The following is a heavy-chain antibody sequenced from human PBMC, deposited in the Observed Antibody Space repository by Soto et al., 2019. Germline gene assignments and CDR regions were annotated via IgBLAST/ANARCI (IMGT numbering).Heavy chain of an antibody. D-gene: IGHD2-15*01. CDR1: GFTFSSYA. V-gene: IGHV3-30-3*01. Sequence: PGGSLRLSCAASGFTFSSYAMHWVRQAPGKGLEWVAVISYDGSNKYYADSVKGRFTISRDNSKNTLYLQMNSLRAEDTAVYYCARVSTEYCSGGSCLRRGWFDPWGQGTLVTVSS. J-gene: IGHJ5*02. CDR3: ARVSTEYCSGGSCLRRGWFDP. CDR2: ISYDGSNK.